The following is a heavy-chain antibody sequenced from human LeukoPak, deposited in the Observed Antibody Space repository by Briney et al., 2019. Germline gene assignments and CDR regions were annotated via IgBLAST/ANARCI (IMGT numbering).Heavy chain of an antibody. D-gene: IGHD6-19*01. V-gene: IGHV3-53*01. J-gene: IGHJ6*02. CDR2: IYSGGST. Sequence: GGSLRLSCAASGFTVSSNYMSWVRQAPGKGLEWVSVIYSGGSTYYADSVKGRFTISRDNSKNTLYLQMNSLRAEDTAVHYCATISSGWQYYYYYGMDVWGQGTTVTVSS. CDR1: GFTVSSNY. CDR3: ATISSGWQYYYYYGMDV.